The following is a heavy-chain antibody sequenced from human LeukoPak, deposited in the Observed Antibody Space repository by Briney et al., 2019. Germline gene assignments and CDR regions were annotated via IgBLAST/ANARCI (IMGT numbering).Heavy chain of an antibody. D-gene: IGHD3-10*01. CDR1: GFTFGSYA. J-gene: IGHJ4*02. Sequence: GGSLRLSCAASGFTFGSYAMSWVRQAPGKGLEWVSAIGDYGGSTYYTDSVTGRFTISRDNSKNALYLQMNSLRAEDTAVYYCARVGSGSYAQPFDYWGQGTLVTVS. CDR2: IGDYGGST. CDR3: ARVGSGSYAQPFDY. V-gene: IGHV3-23*01.